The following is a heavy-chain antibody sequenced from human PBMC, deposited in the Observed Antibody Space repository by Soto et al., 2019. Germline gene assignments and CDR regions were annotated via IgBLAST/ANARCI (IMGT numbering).Heavy chain of an antibody. CDR2: IIPIFGTA. CDR1: GGTFSSYA. CDR3: ARAAGDTAMEGDY. Sequence: SVKVSCKASGGTFSSYAISWVRQAPGQGLEWMGGIIPIFGTANYAQKFQGRVTITADESTSTAYMELCSLRSEDTAVYYCARAAGDTAMEGDYWGQGTLVTVSS. D-gene: IGHD5-18*01. V-gene: IGHV1-69*13. J-gene: IGHJ4*02.